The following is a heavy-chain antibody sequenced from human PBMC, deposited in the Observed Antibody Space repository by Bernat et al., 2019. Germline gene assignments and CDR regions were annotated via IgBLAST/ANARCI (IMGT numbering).Heavy chain of an antibody. D-gene: IGHD4-17*01. CDR2: ISAYNGNT. Sequence: QVQLVQSGAEVKKPGASVKVSCKASGYAFSSYGISWVRQAPAQGLEWMGWISAYNGNTNYVQRLQGRVTMTTDTSTTTAYMELRSLRSDDTAVYSCARDSPYGDSSDAFDIWGQGTMVTVSS. CDR3: ARDSPYGDSSDAFDI. J-gene: IGHJ3*02. CDR1: GYAFSSYG. V-gene: IGHV1-18*01.